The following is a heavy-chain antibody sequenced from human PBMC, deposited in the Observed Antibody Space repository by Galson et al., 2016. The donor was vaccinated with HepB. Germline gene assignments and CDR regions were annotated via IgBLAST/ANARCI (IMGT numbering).Heavy chain of an antibody. D-gene: IGHD3-10*01. CDR2: IRDLDGNI. V-gene: IGHV3-48*03. J-gene: IGHJ4*02. CDR3: ARGFGGSGSPGY. CDR1: GITSSTSE. Sequence: SLRLSCAASGITSSTSEMSWVRQAPGKGLEWVSYIRDLDGNIYYADSVKGRFTISRDYTKNSFYMQMNGLRAEDTAIYYCARGFGGSGSPGYWGQGTLVTVSS.